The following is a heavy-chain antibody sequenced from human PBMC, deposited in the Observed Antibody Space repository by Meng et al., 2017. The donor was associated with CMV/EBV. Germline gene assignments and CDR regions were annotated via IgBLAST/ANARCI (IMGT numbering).Heavy chain of an antibody. D-gene: IGHD6-13*01. V-gene: IGHV1-69*02. CDR3: ARLLTIAAAGRNAFDI. CDR1: GGTFSSYT. J-gene: IGHJ3*02. CDR2: IIPILGIA. Sequence: SVKVSCKASGGTFSSYTISWVRQAPGQGLEWMRRIIPILGIANYAQKFQGRVTITADKSTSTAYMELSSLRSEDTAVYYCARLLTIAAAGRNAFDIWGQGTMVTVSS.